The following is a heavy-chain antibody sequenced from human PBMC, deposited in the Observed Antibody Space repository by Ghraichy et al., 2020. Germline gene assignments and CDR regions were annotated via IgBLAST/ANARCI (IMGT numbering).Heavy chain of an antibody. D-gene: IGHD4-23*01. CDR1: GGSFSGYY. Sequence: GSLRLSCAVYGGSFSGYYWSWIRQPPGKGLEWIGEINHSGSTNYNPSLKSRVTISVDTSKNQFSLKLSSVTAADTAVYYCALRYGGIDYWGQGTLVTVSS. CDR3: ALRYGGIDY. V-gene: IGHV4-34*01. J-gene: IGHJ4*02. CDR2: INHSGST.